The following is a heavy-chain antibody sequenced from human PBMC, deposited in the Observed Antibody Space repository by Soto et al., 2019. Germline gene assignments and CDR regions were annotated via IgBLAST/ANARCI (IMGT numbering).Heavy chain of an antibody. D-gene: IGHD3-10*01. CDR1: GYTFTSYG. CDR2: ISAYNGNT. V-gene: IGHV1-18*01. Sequence: QVQLVQSGAEVKKPGASVKVSCKASGYTFTSYGISWVRQAPGQGLEWMGWISAYNGNTNYAQKLQGRVTMTTDTSTSTAYMELRSLRSDDTAVYYCARELITMVRGVINTNSDAFDIWGQGTMVTVSS. CDR3: ARELITMVRGVINTNSDAFDI. J-gene: IGHJ3*02.